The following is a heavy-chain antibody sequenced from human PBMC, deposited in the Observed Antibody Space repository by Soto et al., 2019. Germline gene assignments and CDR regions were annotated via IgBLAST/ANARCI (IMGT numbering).Heavy chain of an antibody. CDR1: GGSISSSSYY. V-gene: IGHV4-31*03. CDR2: IYYSGST. Sequence: SETLSLTCTVSGGSISSSSYYWSWIRQHPGKGLEWIGYIYYSGSTYYNPSLKSRVTISVDASKNQFSLKLSSVTAADTAVYYCARDLKVDSSWNPYYYYYGMDVWGQGTTVTVSS. D-gene: IGHD6-13*01. J-gene: IGHJ6*02. CDR3: ARDLKVDSSWNPYYYYYGMDV.